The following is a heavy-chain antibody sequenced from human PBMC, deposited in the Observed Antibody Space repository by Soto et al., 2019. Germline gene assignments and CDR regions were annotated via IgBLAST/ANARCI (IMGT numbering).Heavy chain of an antibody. D-gene: IGHD5-12*01. Sequence: QVQLQESGPGLVKPSETLSLTCTVSGGSINSYYWSWIRQPPGKGLEWIGYIYYSGSTKYNPSLKSRVTISLDTSKNQFSLKLTSVTAADTAVYHCARVTGMATRPYYFDYWGQGTLVTVSS. CDR2: IYYSGST. CDR1: GGSINSYY. CDR3: ARVTGMATRPYYFDY. V-gene: IGHV4-59*01. J-gene: IGHJ4*02.